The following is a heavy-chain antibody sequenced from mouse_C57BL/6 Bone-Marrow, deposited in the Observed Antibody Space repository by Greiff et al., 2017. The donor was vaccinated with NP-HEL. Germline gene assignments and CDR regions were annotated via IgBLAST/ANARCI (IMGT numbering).Heavy chain of an antibody. CDR3: TRSSYGSSPSWFAY. Sequence: VKLVESGAELVRPGASVTLSCKASGYTFTDYEMHWVKQTPVHGLEWIGAIDPETGGTAYNQKFKGKAILTADKSSSTAYMELRSLTSEDSAVYYCTRSSYGSSPSWFAYWGQGTLVTVSA. J-gene: IGHJ3*01. D-gene: IGHD1-1*01. CDR1: GYTFTDYE. CDR2: IDPETGGT. V-gene: IGHV1-15*01.